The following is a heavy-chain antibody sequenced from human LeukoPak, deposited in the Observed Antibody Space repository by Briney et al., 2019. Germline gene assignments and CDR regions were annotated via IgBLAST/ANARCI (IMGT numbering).Heavy chain of an antibody. CDR1: GYTFTSYY. CDR2: INPSGGST. Sequence: ASVKVSCKASGYTFTSYYMHWVRQAPGQGLEWMGIINPSGGSTSYAQKFQGRVTMTRDMSTSTVYMELSSLRSEDTAVYYCARGYCSGGSCYSFDYWGQGTLVTVSS. J-gene: IGHJ4*02. CDR3: ARGYCSGGSCYSFDY. D-gene: IGHD2-15*01. V-gene: IGHV1-46*01.